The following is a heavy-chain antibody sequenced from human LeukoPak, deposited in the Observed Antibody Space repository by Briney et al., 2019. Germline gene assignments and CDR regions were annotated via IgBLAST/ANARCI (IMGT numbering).Heavy chain of an antibody. CDR2: INPNSGGT. J-gene: IGHJ4*02. CDR3: ARASDVSRYFDWLFYDY. CDR1: GYTFTGYY. Sequence: ASVKGSCKASGYTFTGYYMHWVRQAPGQGLEWMGWINPNSGGTNYAQKCQGRVTMNRDTSISTAYMELRRLRSDDPAVYYCARASDVSRYFDWLFYDYWGQGTLVTVSS. V-gene: IGHV1-2*02. D-gene: IGHD3-9*01.